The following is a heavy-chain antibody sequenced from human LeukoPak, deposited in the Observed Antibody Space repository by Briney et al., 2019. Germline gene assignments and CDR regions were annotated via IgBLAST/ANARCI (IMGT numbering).Heavy chain of an antibody. CDR1: GFTFSSYE. Sequence: PGGSLRLSCAASGFTFSSYEMNWVRQAPGKGLEGVSYISSSGSTIYYADSVKGRFTISRDNAKNSLYLQMNSLRAEDTAVYYCARYKYYDSSVDYWGQGTLVTVSS. V-gene: IGHV3-48*03. J-gene: IGHJ4*02. CDR3: ARYKYYDSSVDY. CDR2: ISSSGSTI. D-gene: IGHD3-22*01.